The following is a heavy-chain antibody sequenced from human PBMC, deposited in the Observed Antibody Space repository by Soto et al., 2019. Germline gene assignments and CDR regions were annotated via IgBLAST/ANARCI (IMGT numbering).Heavy chain of an antibody. J-gene: IGHJ4*02. CDR3: VKRFDIVVVPAAMPLGAVGY. Sequence: GGSLRLSCAASGFTFSSYAMSWVRQAPGKGLEWVSAISGSGGSTYYADSVKGRFTISRDNSKNTLYLQMNSLRAEDTAVYYCVKRFDIVVVPAAMPLGAVGYWGQGTLVTVSS. V-gene: IGHV3-23*01. D-gene: IGHD2-2*01. CDR2: ISGSGGST. CDR1: GFTFSSYA.